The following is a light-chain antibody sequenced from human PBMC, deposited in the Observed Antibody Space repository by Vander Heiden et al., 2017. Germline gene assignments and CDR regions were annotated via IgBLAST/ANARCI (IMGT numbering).Light chain of an antibody. Sequence: IVMTQSPTTLSVSPGERATLSCSASQSVSSNLAWYQQKPGQAPRLLIYGASTRATRIPARFSGSGCGTQFTLTISSRQSEDFAVYYCQQYNNWPPWTFGQGTKVEIK. CDR2: GAS. J-gene: IGKJ1*01. CDR3: QQYNNWPPWT. V-gene: IGKV3-15*01. CDR1: QSVSSN.